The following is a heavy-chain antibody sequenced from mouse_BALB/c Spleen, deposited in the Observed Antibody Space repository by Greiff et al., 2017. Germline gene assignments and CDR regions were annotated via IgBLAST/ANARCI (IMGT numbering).Heavy chain of an antibody. Sequence: VQRVESGPGLVAPSQSLSITCTVSGFSLTSYGVHWVRQPPGKGLEWLGVIWAGGSTNYYSALMSRLSISKDNSKSQVFLKMNSLQTDDTAMYYCAREGYDGYYGYFDYWGQGTTLTVSS. J-gene: IGHJ2*01. CDR3: AREGYDGYYGYFDY. CDR1: GFSLTSYG. CDR2: IWAGGST. D-gene: IGHD2-3*01. V-gene: IGHV2-9*02.